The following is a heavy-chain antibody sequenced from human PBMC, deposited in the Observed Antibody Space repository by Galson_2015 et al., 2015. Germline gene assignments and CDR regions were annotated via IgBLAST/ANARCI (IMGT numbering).Heavy chain of an antibody. V-gene: IGHV3-7*01. CDR1: GFTFSSYW. CDR3: ARERPSGFWSGYYEGYFDY. J-gene: IGHJ4*02. Sequence: SLRLSCAASGFTFSSYWMSWVRQAPGKGLEWVANIKQDGSEKYYVDSVKGRFTISRDNAKNSLYLQMNSLRAEDTAVYYCARERPSGFWSGYYEGYFDYWGQGTLVTVSS. D-gene: IGHD3-3*01. CDR2: IKQDGSEK.